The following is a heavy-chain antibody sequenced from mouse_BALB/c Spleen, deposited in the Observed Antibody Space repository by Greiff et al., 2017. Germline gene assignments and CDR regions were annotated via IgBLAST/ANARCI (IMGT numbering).Heavy chain of an antibody. Sequence: EVQLQQSGPGLVKPSQSLSLTCSVTGYSITSGYYWNWIRQFPGNKLEWMGYISYDGSNNYNPSLKNRISITRDTSKNQFFLKLNSVTTEDTATYYCARERREFRTGYYFDYWGQGTTLTVSS. CDR1: GYSITSGYY. V-gene: IGHV3-6*02. CDR3: ARERREFRTGYYFDY. CDR2: ISYDGSN. D-gene: IGHD3-2*02. J-gene: IGHJ2*01.